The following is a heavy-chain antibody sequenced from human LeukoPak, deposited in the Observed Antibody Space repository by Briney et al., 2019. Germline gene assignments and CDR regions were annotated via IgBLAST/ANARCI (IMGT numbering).Heavy chain of an antibody. D-gene: IGHD3-16*01. CDR1: GGTFSSYA. J-gene: IGHJ5*02. CDR3: ARDGVDYQNWFDP. V-gene: IGHV1-69*01. Sequence: SVKVSCKASGGTFSSYAISWVRQAPGQGLEWMGGIIPIFGTANYAQEFQGRVTITADESTSTAYMELSSLRSEDTAVYYCARDGVDYQNWFDPWGQGTLVTVSS. CDR2: IIPIFGTA.